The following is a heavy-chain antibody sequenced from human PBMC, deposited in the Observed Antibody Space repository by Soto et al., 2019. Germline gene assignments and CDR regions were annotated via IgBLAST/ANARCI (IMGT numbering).Heavy chain of an antibody. J-gene: IGHJ4*02. CDR1: GDSITNYY. V-gene: IGHV4-4*07. D-gene: IGHD6-25*01. CDR3: ARGGTRAADLPTY. CDR2: IYSSGSA. Sequence: VRLQESGPGLVEPSETLSLTCSVSGDSITNYYLSWIRQPAGKGLEWIGRIYSSGSATYNPSLKTRGTMSVDTSKSQVFLSVTSVTAADTAVYFCARGGTRAADLPTYWGQGIQVIVSS.